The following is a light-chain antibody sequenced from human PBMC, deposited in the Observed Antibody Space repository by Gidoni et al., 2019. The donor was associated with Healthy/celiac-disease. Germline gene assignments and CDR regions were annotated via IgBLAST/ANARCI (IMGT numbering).Light chain of an antibody. CDR1: SSNIGNNY. Sequence: QSVLTQPPSVSAAPGPTVTISCSGSSSNIGNNYVSWYQQLPGTAPKLLIYDNNKRPSGIPDRFSGSKSGTSATLGITGLQTGDEADYYCGTWDSSLSAGGVVFGGGTKLTVL. J-gene: IGLJ2*01. CDR2: DNN. V-gene: IGLV1-51*01. CDR3: GTWDSSLSAGGVV.